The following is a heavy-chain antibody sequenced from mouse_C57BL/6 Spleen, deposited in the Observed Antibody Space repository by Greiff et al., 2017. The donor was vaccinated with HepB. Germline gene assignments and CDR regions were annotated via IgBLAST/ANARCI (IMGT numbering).Heavy chain of an antibody. Sequence: EVKLVESGGGLVKPGGSLKLSCAASGFTFSSYAMSWVRPTPEKRPEWVATISDGGSYTYYPDNVKGRFTISRDNAKNNLYLQMSHLKSKDTAMYYCARGTGYAMDYWGQGTSVTVSS. D-gene: IGHD4-1*01. CDR3: ARGTGYAMDY. V-gene: IGHV5-4*03. CDR2: ISDGGSYT. CDR1: GFTFSSYA. J-gene: IGHJ4*01.